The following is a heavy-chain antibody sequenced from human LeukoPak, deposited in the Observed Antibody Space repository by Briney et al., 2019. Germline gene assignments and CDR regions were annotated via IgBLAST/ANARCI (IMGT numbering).Heavy chain of an antibody. CDR3: AKAPDSSSWYGVDY. V-gene: IGHV3-53*01. CDR1: GFTVSSNY. Sequence: PGGSLRLSCAASGFTVSSNYMSWVRQAPGKGLEWVSVIYSGGSTYYADSVKGRFTISRDNSKNTLYLQMNSLRAEDTAVYYCAKAPDSSSWYGVDYWGQGTLVTVSS. D-gene: IGHD6-13*01. J-gene: IGHJ4*02. CDR2: IYSGGST.